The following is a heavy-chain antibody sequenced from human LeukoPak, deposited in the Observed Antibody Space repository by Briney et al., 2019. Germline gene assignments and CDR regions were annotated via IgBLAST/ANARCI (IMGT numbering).Heavy chain of an antibody. CDR1: GYTFTGYY. D-gene: IGHD1-26*01. CDR3: WRDPLGTPWDPFDY. J-gene: IGHJ4*02. V-gene: IGHV1-2*02. CDR2: INPNSGGT. Sequence: ASVKVSCKASGYTFTGYYMHWVRQAPGQGLEGMGWINPNSGGTNYAQKFQGRVNMTRETSISPAYLEVNRLSSYGPGVYYLWRDPLGTPWDPFDYWGQGTLATVSS.